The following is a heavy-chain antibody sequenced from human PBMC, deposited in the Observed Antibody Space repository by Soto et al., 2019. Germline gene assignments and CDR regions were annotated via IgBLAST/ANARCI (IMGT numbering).Heavy chain of an antibody. J-gene: IGHJ4*02. Sequence: EVQLVESGGGLVQPGRSLRLSCAASGFTFDDYAMHWVRQAPGKGLEWVSGISWNSGSIGYADSVKGRFTISRDNAKNSLYLQMNSLRAEDTALYYCAKEAFVELSYFDYWGQGTLVTVSS. CDR3: AKEAFVELSYFDY. CDR1: GFTFDDYA. V-gene: IGHV3-9*01. CDR2: ISWNSGSI. D-gene: IGHD3-10*01.